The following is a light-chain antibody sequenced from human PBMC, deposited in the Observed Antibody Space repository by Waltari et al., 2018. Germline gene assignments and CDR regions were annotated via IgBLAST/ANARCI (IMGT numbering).Light chain of an antibody. CDR3: QQYGSSLFT. Sequence: EVVLTQSPGTLSLSPGERANLSCRASQSVRSNYFAWYQQKPGQAPRLLIYATYRRAAGIPDRFSGSGSGTDFTLTISSLEPEDFAVYYCQQYGSSLFTFGPGTKVDIK. CDR1: QSVRSNY. V-gene: IGKV3-20*01. CDR2: ATY. J-gene: IGKJ3*01.